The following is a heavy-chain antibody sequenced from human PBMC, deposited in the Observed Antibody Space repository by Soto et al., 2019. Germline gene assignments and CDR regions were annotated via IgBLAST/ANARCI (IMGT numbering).Heavy chain of an antibody. D-gene: IGHD6-13*01. J-gene: IGHJ6*02. V-gene: IGHV3-23*01. Sequence: PGGSLRPSCAASGFTFSSYAMSWVRQAPGKGLEWVSAISGSGGSTYYADSVKGRFTISRDNSKNTLYLQMNSLRAEDTAVYYCAKDRVAAAGHPGSYYYYYGMDVWGQGTTVTVSS. CDR2: ISGSGGST. CDR3: AKDRVAAAGHPGSYYYYYGMDV. CDR1: GFTFSSYA.